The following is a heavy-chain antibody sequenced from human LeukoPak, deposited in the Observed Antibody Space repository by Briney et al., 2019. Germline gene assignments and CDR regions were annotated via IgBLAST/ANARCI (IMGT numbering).Heavy chain of an antibody. V-gene: IGHV4-38-2*01. D-gene: IGHD2-21*01. CDR3: ASHIRAPSAPQTAPFDS. CDR2: FSHLGSS. CDR1: GYSIRNGYY. J-gene: IGHJ4*02. Sequence: PSETLSLTCDVSGYSIRNGYYWGWIRQSPGKGLAWIGSFSHLGSSYSNSSPNSRVTISADTSKIQFSLRLTSLSARDTVLYYCASHIRAPSAPQTAPFDSWDQGTLVPISS.